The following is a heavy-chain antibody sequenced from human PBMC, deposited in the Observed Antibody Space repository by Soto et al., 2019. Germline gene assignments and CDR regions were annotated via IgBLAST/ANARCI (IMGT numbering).Heavy chain of an antibody. CDR1: GGSIGSYY. D-gene: IGHD3-22*01. CDR2: IYYIGST. Sequence: PAETLSLTCTVSGGSIGSYYWSWFRQPPGKGLEWIGYIYYIGSTNYNPSLKSRVTISLDTFKNQFSLKLSSVTAADTAVYYCASGAPYDSSGYYYAYWGQGTLVTVSS. V-gene: IGHV4-59*01. CDR3: ASGAPYDSSGYYYAY. J-gene: IGHJ4*02.